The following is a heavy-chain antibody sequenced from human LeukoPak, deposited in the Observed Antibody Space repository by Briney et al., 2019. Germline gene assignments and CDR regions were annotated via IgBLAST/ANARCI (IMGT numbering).Heavy chain of an antibody. Sequence: ASVKVSCKATGYTFTSYDINWVRQATGQGLEWMGWMNPNSGNTGYAQKFHGRVTITRNTSISTAYMELSSLRSEDTAVYYCARDCGDFWSGYYGALCYWGQGTLVTVSS. CDR2: MNPNSGNT. CDR1: GYTFTSYD. J-gene: IGHJ4*02. CDR3: ARDCGDFWSGYYGALCY. V-gene: IGHV1-8*03. D-gene: IGHD3-3*01.